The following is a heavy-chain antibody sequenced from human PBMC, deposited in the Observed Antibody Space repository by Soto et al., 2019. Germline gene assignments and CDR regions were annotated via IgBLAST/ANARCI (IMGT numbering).Heavy chain of an antibody. Sequence: ASVKVSCKASGYIFTSYYIHWVRQAPGQGLEWMGWINPFDGSRMFAQSFQGRVTITRDTSASTAYMELSSLRSEDTAVYYCARDLGGWPDYWGQGTLVTVSS. CDR2: INPFDGSR. CDR1: GYIFTSYY. V-gene: IGHV1-46*01. CDR3: ARDLGGWPDY. D-gene: IGHD2-15*01. J-gene: IGHJ4*02.